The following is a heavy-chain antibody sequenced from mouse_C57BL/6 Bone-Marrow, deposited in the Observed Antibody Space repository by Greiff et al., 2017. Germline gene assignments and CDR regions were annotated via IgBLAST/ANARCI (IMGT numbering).Heavy chain of an antibody. CDR1: GFTFSDYY. CDR2: ISNGGGST. V-gene: IGHV5-12*01. D-gene: IGHD2-4*01. Sequence: DVKLVESGGGLVQPGGSLKLSCAASGFTFSDYYMYWVRQTPEKRLEWVAYISNGGGSTYYPDTVKGRFTISRDNAKNTLYLQMSRLKSEDTAMYYCARRGDYDRGDYYAMDYWGQGTSVTVSS. J-gene: IGHJ4*01. CDR3: ARRGDYDRGDYYAMDY.